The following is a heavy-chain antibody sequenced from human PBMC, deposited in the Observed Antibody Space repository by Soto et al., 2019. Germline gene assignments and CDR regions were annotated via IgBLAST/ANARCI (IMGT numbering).Heavy chain of an antibody. D-gene: IGHD2-8*01. Sequence: SETLSLTCAVYGGSFSGYYWSWIRQPPGTGLEWIGEINHSGSTNYNPSLKSRVTISVDTSKNQFSLKLSSVTAADTAVYYCARSQAHCTNGVCYINWFDPWGQGTLVTVSS. V-gene: IGHV4-34*01. J-gene: IGHJ5*02. CDR2: INHSGST. CDR3: ARSQAHCTNGVCYINWFDP. CDR1: GGSFSGYY.